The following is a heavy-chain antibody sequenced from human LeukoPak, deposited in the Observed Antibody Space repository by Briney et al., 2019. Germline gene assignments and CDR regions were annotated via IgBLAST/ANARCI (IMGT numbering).Heavy chain of an antibody. Sequence: PSETLSLTCTVYGGSFSGYYWSWIRQPPGKGLEWIGEINHSGSTNYNPSLKSRVTISVDTSKNQFSLKLSSVTAADTAVYYCARDLRPISNAFDIWGQGTMVTVSS. CDR3: ARDLRPISNAFDI. J-gene: IGHJ3*02. CDR2: INHSGST. D-gene: IGHD2-21*01. CDR1: GGSFSGYY. V-gene: IGHV4-34*01.